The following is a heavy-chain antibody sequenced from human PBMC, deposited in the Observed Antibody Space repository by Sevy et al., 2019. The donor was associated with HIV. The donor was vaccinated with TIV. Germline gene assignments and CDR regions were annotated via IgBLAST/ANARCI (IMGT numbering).Heavy chain of an antibody. CDR2: ISSSSSYI. CDR3: AKEYSSGYS. J-gene: IGHJ5*02. Sequence: GGSLRLSCAASGFTFSSYSMIWVRQAPGKGLEWVSSISSSSSYIYYADSVKGRFSISRDNSKNTMYLEMNSLRAEDTAVYYCAKEYSSGYSWGQRTLVTVSS. V-gene: IGHV3-21*04. CDR1: GFTFSSYS. D-gene: IGHD3-22*01.